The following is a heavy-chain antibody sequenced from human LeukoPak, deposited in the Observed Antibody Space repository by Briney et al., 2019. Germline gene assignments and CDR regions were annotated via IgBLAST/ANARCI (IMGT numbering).Heavy chain of an antibody. Sequence: PGGSLRLSCAASGFTVSNNYMSWVRQAPGKGLEWVSLIYSHGGTHYADSEKGRFTISRDNSKNTLYLQMNSLRAEDTAVYYCARALWFGESYYFDYWGQGTLVTVSS. D-gene: IGHD3-10*01. CDR2: IYSHGGT. V-gene: IGHV3-66*01. CDR3: ARALWFGESYYFDY. CDR1: GFTVSNNY. J-gene: IGHJ4*02.